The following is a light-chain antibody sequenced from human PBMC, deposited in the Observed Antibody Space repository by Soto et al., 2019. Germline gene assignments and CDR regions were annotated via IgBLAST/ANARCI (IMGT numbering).Light chain of an antibody. V-gene: IGLV1-51*02. CDR2: ENN. CDR3: GTWDSSLSVYV. CDR1: SSNIGNNY. J-gene: IGLJ1*01. Sequence: QSVLTQPPSVSAAPGQKVTISCSGSSSNIGNNYVSWYQQLPGTARKLLIYENNKRPSGIPDRFSGSKSGTSATLGITGLQTGDEADYYCGTWDSSLSVYVFGTGTKLTVL.